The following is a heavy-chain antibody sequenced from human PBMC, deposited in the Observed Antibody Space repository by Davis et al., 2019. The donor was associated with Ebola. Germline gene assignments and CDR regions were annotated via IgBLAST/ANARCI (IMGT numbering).Heavy chain of an antibody. D-gene: IGHD7-27*01. V-gene: IGHV4-34*01. CDR1: GGTFSGYY. CDR2: INHSGST. J-gene: IGHJ3*02. CDR3: ARGCRSLGKDAFDI. Sequence: MPSETLSLTCAVYGGTFSGYYLPWIRQSPGKGLEWIGEINHSGSTNYNPSLKSRVTISVDTSKNQFSLKLSSVTAADTAVYYCARGCRSLGKDAFDIWGQGTMVTVSS.